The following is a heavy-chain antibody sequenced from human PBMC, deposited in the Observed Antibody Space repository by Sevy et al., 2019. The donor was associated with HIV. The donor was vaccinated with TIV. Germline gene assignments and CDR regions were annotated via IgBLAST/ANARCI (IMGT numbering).Heavy chain of an antibody. Sequence: GGSLGLSCKASGFIFSRYGVHWVRQAPGKGLEWVASIFNDGKTKYYGDPVKGRFTISRDDSKNTLYLQMDSLRAEDTAVYYCARESGSDWYLDYWGQRTLVTVSS. CDR3: ARESGSDWYLDY. CDR2: IFNDGKTK. CDR1: GFIFSRYG. J-gene: IGHJ4*02. D-gene: IGHD2-21*02. V-gene: IGHV3-33*01.